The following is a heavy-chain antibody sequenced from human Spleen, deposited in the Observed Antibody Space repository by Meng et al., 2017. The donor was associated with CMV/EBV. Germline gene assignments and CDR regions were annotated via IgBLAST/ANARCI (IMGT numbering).Heavy chain of an antibody. CDR2: ISSTSNYI. J-gene: IGHJ6*02. V-gene: IGHV3-21*06. CDR1: GFSFSTYS. D-gene: IGHD3-9*01. CDR3: ARDPEKEYYDILTGPYGLDV. Sequence: GESLKISCAASGFSFSTYSLNWVRQAPGKGLEWVSSISSTSNYIYYADSVEGRFSISRDNAKNSVHLQMNSLRADDSAVYWCARDPEKEYYDILTGPYGLDVWGQGTTVTVSS.